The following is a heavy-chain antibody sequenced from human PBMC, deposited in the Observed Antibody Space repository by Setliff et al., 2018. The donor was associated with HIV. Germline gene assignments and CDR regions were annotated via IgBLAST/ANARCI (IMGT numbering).Heavy chain of an antibody. CDR1: GFNFKNTW. V-gene: IGHV3-15*01. J-gene: IGHJ3*02. Sequence: PGGSLRLSCAASGFNFKNTWMSWVRQAPGKGLEWVGRITSKTDGATIDYAAPAKGRFTISRGDSKNTLHLQMNSLKTEDTAVYYCITDDYYDSSGSHEAFDTWGQGTMVTVSS. CDR2: ITSKTDGATI. CDR3: ITDDYYDSSGSHEAFDT. D-gene: IGHD3-22*01.